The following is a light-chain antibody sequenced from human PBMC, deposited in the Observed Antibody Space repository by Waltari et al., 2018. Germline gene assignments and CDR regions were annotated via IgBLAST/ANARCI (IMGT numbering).Light chain of an antibody. CDR2: GAS. Sequence: DIQMTQSPSSLSASVGDRVTITCRASQSIRNYLNWYQQKPGKAPKLLIYGASSLQIGVPSRVSGSGSGTDFTLTISSLQPEDSATYYCQQSDSPPLTFGGGTRVEIK. J-gene: IGKJ4*01. CDR3: QQSDSPPLT. V-gene: IGKV1-39*01. CDR1: QSIRNY.